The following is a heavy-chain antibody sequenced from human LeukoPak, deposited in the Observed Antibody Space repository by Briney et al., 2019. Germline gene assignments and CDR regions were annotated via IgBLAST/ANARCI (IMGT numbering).Heavy chain of an antibody. Sequence: PGGSLRLSCAASGFTFSNYAIHWVRQAPGKGLEWVAFIRYDGSNKYYADSVKGRFTISRDNSKNTLCLQMNSLRAEDTAVYYCAKSVVRGVIYYYYMDVWGKGTTVTISS. J-gene: IGHJ6*03. CDR3: AKSVVRGVIYYYYMDV. V-gene: IGHV3-30*02. D-gene: IGHD3-10*01. CDR2: IRYDGSNK. CDR1: GFTFSNYA.